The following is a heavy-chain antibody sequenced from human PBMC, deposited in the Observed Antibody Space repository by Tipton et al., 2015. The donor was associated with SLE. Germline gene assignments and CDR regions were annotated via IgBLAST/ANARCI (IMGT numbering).Heavy chain of an antibody. CDR2: IWYDGSNK. CDR3: ARAPTISVAGTTDPFGMDV. V-gene: IGHV3-33*01. D-gene: IGHD6-19*01. Sequence: SLRLSCAASGFTFSTSAMHWVRQAPGKGLAWVAVIWYDGSNKFYADSVKGRFTISRDNSKNTLYLQMRSLRVEDTGIYYCARAPTISVAGTTDPFGMDVWGPGTRVTVSS. J-gene: IGHJ6*02. CDR1: GFTFSTSA.